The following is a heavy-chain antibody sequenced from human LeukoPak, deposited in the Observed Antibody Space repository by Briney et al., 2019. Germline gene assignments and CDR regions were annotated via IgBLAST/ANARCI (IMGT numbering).Heavy chain of an antibody. J-gene: IGHJ6*03. CDR3: AREGNYGDYGADYYYYMDV. Sequence: SETLSLTCTVSGGSISSSSYYWAWIRQPPGKGLEWIGSIYYSGNTYYKSSLKSRVTIAVDTSKNQFSLKLNSVTAADTAVYYCAREGNYGDYGADYYYYMDVWGKGTTVTVSS. CDR1: GGSISSSSYY. V-gene: IGHV4-39*07. D-gene: IGHD4-17*01. CDR2: IYYSGNT.